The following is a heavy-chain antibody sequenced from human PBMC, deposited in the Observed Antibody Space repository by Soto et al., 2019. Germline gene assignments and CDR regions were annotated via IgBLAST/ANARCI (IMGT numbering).Heavy chain of an antibody. J-gene: IGHJ4*02. D-gene: IGHD1-7*01. CDR3: AKDVHPYITGTTLGFDY. CDR2: SSGSGGST. CDR1: GFTFRSYA. Sequence: PGGSVRLSCAASGFTFRSYAMSWVRHARGKVLEWVSASSGSGGSTYYADSVKGRFTISRDNSKNMLYLQMNSLRAEDTAVYYCAKDVHPYITGTTLGFDYWGQGTLVTVSS. V-gene: IGHV3-23*01.